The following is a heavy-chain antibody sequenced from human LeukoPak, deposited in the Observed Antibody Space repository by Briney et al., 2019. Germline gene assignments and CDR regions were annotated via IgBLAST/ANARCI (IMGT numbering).Heavy chain of an antibody. CDR3: AGASFWSGTLDAFDI. D-gene: IGHD3-3*01. CDR2: IYYSGST. CDR1: GGSISSYY. J-gene: IGHJ3*02. V-gene: IGHV4-59*01. Sequence: SETLSLTCTVSGGSISSYYWSWLRQPPGKGMEWIGNIYYSGSTNYNPSLKSRVTISVDTSKNQFSLKLSSVTAADAAVYYCAGASFWSGTLDAFDIWGQGTMVTVSS.